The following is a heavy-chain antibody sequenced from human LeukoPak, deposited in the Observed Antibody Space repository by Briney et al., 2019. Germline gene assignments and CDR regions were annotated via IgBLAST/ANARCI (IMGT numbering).Heavy chain of an antibody. CDR2: IYYSGST. J-gene: IGHJ4*02. CDR1: GDSISDSTYY. Sequence: SETLSLTCTVSGDSISDSTYYWGWVRQPPGKGLEWIGSIYYSGSTYYNPSLKSRVTISVDTSKNQFSLKLSSVTAADTAVYYCAKNLGWEYCSSTSCPDYWGQGILVTVSS. D-gene: IGHD2-2*01. CDR3: AKNLGWEYCSSTSCPDY. V-gene: IGHV4-39*01.